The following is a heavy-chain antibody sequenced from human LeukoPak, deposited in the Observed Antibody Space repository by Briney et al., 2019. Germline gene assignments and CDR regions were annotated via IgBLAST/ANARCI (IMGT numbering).Heavy chain of an antibody. V-gene: IGHV4-59*08. D-gene: IGHD3-9*01. CDR3: ARGVSVDWLLFDY. Sequence: SETLSLTCTVSGGSLSSYYWSWIRQPPGKGLEWIGYIYYSGSTNYNPSLKSRVTISVDTSKNQFSLKLSSVTAADTAVYYCARGVSVDWLLFDYWGQGTLVTVSS. CDR1: GGSLSSYY. CDR2: IYYSGST. J-gene: IGHJ4*02.